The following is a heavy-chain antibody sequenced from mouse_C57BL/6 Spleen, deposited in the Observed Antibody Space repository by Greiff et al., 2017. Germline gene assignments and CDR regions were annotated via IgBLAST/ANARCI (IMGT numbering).Heavy chain of an antibody. CDR3: ARAYYYGSSSYAIGY. D-gene: IGHD1-1*01. CDR1: GYTFTSYW. CDR2: IDPSDSET. V-gene: IGHV1-52*01. J-gene: IGHJ4*01. Sequence: QVQLQQPGAELVRPGSSVKLSCKASGYTFTSYWMHWVKQRPIQGLEWIGNIDPSDSETHYNQKFKDKATLTVDKSSSTAYMQLSSLTSEDSAVYYCARAYYYGSSSYAIGYWGQGTSVTVSS.